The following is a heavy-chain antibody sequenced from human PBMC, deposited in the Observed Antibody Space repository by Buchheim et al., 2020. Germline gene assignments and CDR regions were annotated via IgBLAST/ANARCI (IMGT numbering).Heavy chain of an antibody. CDR2: ISYDGSNK. V-gene: IGHV3-30*03. D-gene: IGHD3-3*01. J-gene: IGHJ4*02. CDR3: ARFSLLYFDY. Sequence: QVQLVESGGGVVQPGRSLRLSCAASGFTFSSYGMHWVRQAPGKGLEWVAVISYDGSNKYYADSVKGRFTISRDNSKNTLYLQMNSLRAEDTAVYYCARFSLLYFDYWGQGTL. CDR1: GFTFSSYG.